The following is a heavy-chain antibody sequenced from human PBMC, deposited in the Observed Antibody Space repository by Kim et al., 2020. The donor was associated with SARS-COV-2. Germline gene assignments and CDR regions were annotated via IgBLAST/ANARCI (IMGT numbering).Heavy chain of an antibody. CDR2: T. J-gene: IGHJ4*02. D-gene: IGHD6-19*01. V-gene: IGHV5-51*01. Sequence: TKYSPSFQGQVTLSADKSISTAYLQWSSLKASDTAMYYCARHGSSGWVDYWGQGTLVTVSS. CDR3: ARHGSSGWVDY.